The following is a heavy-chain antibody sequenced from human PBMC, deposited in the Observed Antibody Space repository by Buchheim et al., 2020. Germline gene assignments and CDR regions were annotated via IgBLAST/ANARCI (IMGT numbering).Heavy chain of an antibody. CDR3: ARGSSYYDSSGYNWFDP. D-gene: IGHD3-22*01. CDR1: GGSISSYY. V-gene: IGHV4-59*01. J-gene: IGHJ5*02. CDR2: IYYSGST. Sequence: QVQLQESGPGLVKPSETLSLTCTDSGGSISSYYWSWIRQPPGKGLEWIGYIYYSGSTNYNPSLKSRVTISVDTSKNQFSLKLSSVTAADTAVYYCARGSSYYDSSGYNWFDPWGQGTL.